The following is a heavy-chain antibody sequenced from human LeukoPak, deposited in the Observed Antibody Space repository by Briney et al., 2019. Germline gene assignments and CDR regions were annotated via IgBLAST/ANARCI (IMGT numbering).Heavy chain of an antibody. CDR3: ATTTGDVAGKPFDI. CDR1: GFTFSSYS. J-gene: IGHJ3*02. Sequence: GGSLRLSCAASGFTFSSYSMNWVRQAPGKGLEWVSLISYDGSSKYYAESVKGRFAISRDNSKNTLYLQMNSLHGEDTAVYYCATTTGDVAGKPFDIWGQGTMVIVST. D-gene: IGHD6-19*01. CDR2: ISYDGSSK. V-gene: IGHV3-30*03.